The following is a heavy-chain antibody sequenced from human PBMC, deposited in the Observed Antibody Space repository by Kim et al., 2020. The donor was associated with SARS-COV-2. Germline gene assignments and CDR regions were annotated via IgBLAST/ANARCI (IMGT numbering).Heavy chain of an antibody. CDR2: T. J-gene: IGHJ4*02. V-gene: IGHV5-10-1*01. D-gene: IGHD3-10*01. CDR3: ARFWAGGSGSR. Sequence: TNYGPSFQGHVTISADKSISTAYLQWSSLKASDTAMYYCARFWAGGSGSRWGQGTLVTVSS.